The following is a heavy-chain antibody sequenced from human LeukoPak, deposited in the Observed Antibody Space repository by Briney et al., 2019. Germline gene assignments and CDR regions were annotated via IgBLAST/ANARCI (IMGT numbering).Heavy chain of an antibody. Sequence: PSETPSLTCTITGGSISSNNYSWGWVRDPPEKGLEWIASIHNSESTYYNPSLKGRVSRTIDTSKNQFSLKLTSVTAADTAMYYCAREMYDSGGYRVSYFDYWGQGILVTASS. J-gene: IGHJ4*02. V-gene: IGHV4-39*07. D-gene: IGHD3-22*01. CDR3: AREMYDSGGYRVSYFDY. CDR1: GGSISSNNYS. CDR2: IHNSEST.